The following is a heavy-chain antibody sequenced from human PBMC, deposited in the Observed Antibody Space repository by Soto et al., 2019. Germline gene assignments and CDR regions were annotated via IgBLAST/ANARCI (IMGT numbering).Heavy chain of an antibody. CDR3: VRVSLGTTTRYFDD. J-gene: IGHJ4*02. Sequence: GGSLRLSCAASGFTFSDHYMDRVRQAPGKGLEWVGRIRNKDNSYTTQYAASVKGRFSISRDDSKNLVHLQMNSLKTDDTAVFYCVRVSLGTTTRYFDDWGQGILVTLSS. V-gene: IGHV3-72*01. D-gene: IGHD1-7*01. CDR1: GFTFSDHY. CDR2: IRNKDNSYTT.